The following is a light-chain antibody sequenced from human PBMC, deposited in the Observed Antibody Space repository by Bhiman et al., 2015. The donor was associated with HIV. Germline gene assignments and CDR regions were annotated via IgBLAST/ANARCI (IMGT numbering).Light chain of an antibody. CDR3: QAWDNSTEV. CDR2: QDN. CDR1: KLGDKY. V-gene: IGLV3-1*01. J-gene: IGLJ1*01. Sequence: SYELTQPPSVSVSPGQTASITCSGDKLGDKYACWYQQKPGQSPVLVMYQDNKRPSGIPERFSGSNSGNTATLTISGTQAMDEADYYCQAWDNSTEVFGTGTKVTVL.